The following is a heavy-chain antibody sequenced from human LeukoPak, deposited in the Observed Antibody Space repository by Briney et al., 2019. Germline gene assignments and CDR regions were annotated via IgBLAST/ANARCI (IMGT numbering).Heavy chain of an antibody. Sequence: SETLSLTCTVSGGSISSYYWSWIRQPPGKGLEWIGYIYYSGSTNYNPSLKSRVTISVDTSENQFSLKLSSVTAADTAVYYCARHYLGQWLIDYWGQGTLVTVSS. CDR2: IYYSGST. CDR1: GGSISSYY. V-gene: IGHV4-59*08. CDR3: ARHYLGQWLIDY. J-gene: IGHJ4*02. D-gene: IGHD6-19*01.